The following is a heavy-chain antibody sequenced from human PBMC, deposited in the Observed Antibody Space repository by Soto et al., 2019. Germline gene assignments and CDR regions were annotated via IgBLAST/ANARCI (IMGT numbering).Heavy chain of an antibody. V-gene: IGHV1-3*01. CDR1: GYTFTDYA. CDR2: INAGNGHT. D-gene: IGHD6-19*01. J-gene: IGHJ4*02. Sequence: QVQLVQSGAEVKKPGASMKVSCKASGYTFTDYAIHWVRQAPGQRLEGLGWINAGNGHTKYSQKFQGRVTITRDRPASTVYMEVSRLKSEDTAVYFCARDTGEQWLVGFDYWGQGTLVTVSS. CDR3: ARDTGEQWLVGFDY.